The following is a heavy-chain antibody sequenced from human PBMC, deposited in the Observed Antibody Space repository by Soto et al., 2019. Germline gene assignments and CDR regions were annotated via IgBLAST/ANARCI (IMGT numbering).Heavy chain of an antibody. CDR1: GFTFSSYA. V-gene: IGHV3-23*04. CDR2: ISGSGGST. D-gene: IGHD3-9*01. J-gene: IGHJ4*02. CDR3: AKGGRYYDILTGYYDD. Sequence: VQLVESGGGLVQPGGSLRLSCAASGFTFSSYAMSWVRQAPGKGLEWVSAISGSGGSTYYADSVKGRFTISRDNSKNTLYLQMNSLRAEDTAVYYCAKGGRYYDILTGYYDDWGQGTLVTVSS.